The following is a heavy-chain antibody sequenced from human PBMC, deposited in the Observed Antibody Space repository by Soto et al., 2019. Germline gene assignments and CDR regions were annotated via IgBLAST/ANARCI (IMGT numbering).Heavy chain of an antibody. Sequence: SGTLSLTCTVSGGSISSSIYYWSWIRQHPGKGLEWIGYIYYSGSTYYNPSLKSRVTISIDTSKKQFSLKLNSVTAADTAVYYCARDLHYSGSGSENAAFDIWGQGTMVTVSS. J-gene: IGHJ3*02. CDR1: GGSISSSIYY. D-gene: IGHD3-10*01. V-gene: IGHV4-31*03. CDR2: IYYSGST. CDR3: ARDLHYSGSGSENAAFDI.